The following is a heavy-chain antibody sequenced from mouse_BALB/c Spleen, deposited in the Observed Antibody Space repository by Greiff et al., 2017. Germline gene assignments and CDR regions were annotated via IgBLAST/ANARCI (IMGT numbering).Heavy chain of an antibody. V-gene: IGHV5-6-5*01. Sequence: EVKLVEPGGGLVQPGGSRKLSCAASGFTFSSYAMSWVRQTPEKRLEWVASISSGGSTYYPDSVKGRFTISRDNARNILYLQMSSLRSEDTAMYYCARGLADYAMDYWGQGTSVTVSS. D-gene: IGHD2-10*02. CDR2: ISSGGST. CDR3: ARGLADYAMDY. J-gene: IGHJ4*01. CDR1: GFTFSSYA.